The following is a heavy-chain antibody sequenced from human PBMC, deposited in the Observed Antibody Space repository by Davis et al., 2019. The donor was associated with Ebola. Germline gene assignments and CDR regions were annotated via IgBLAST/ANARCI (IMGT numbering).Heavy chain of an antibody. V-gene: IGHV4-59*01. CDR3: ARRRSYFDY. CDR2: IYYSGST. Sequence: SDLLSSTFTVLGASISSYYWSWIRQPPGKGLEWFGYIYYSGSTNYNPSLKSRVTISVDTSKNQFSLKLDSVTAADTAVYYCARRRSYFDYWGQGTLVTVSS. CDR1: GASISSYY. J-gene: IGHJ4*02.